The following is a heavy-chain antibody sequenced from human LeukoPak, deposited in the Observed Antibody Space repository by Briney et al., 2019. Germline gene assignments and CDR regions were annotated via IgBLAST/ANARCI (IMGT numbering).Heavy chain of an antibody. V-gene: IGHV3-23*01. D-gene: IGHD2-15*01. CDR2: IVGGGDGT. Sequence: AGGSLRLSCAASGFTFSNYAMSWVRQAPGKGLEWVSAIVGGGDGTYYADSVKGRFTISRDNSKNTVDLQMNSLRAEDTALYYCAKVETCSGGGCYYFDYWGQGTLVTVSS. J-gene: IGHJ4*02. CDR1: GFTFSNYA. CDR3: AKVETCSGGGCYYFDY.